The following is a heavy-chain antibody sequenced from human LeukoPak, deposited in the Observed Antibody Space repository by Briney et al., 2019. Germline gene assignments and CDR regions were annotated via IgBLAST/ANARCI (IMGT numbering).Heavy chain of an antibody. Sequence: GGSLRLSCTTSGFPFRNYSMNWVRQAPGRGLQWVSAISASGRTTKYADPVKGRFTISRDNSRNTLYLHIDSLRPDDTALYFCARDDAGFGEDFDSWGQGTLVIVSS. J-gene: IGHJ4*02. CDR3: ARDDAGFGEDFDS. V-gene: IGHV3-23*01. CDR1: GFPFRNYS. D-gene: IGHD3-10*01. CDR2: ISASGRTT.